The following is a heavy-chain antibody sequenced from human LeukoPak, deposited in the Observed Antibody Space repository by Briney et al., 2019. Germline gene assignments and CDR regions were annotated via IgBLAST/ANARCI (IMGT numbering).Heavy chain of an antibody. CDR2: ISYDGSNK. V-gene: IGHV3-30*18. CDR3: AKAPVYSSGWSPYFDY. CDR1: GFTFSSYG. J-gene: IGHJ4*02. D-gene: IGHD6-19*01. Sequence: GGSLRLSCAASGFTFSSYGMHWVRQAPGKGLEWVAVISYDGSNKYYADSVKGRFTNSRDNSKNTLYLQMNSLRAGDTAVYYCAKAPVYSSGWSPYFDYWGQGTLVTVSS.